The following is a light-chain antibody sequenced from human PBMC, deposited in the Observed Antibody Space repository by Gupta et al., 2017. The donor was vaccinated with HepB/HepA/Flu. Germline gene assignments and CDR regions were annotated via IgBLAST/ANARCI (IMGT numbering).Light chain of an antibody. CDR1: KLGDKY. CDR3: QAWDSSTADV. V-gene: IGLV3-1*01. CDR2: QDS. Sequence: SYELTQPPSVSVSPGQTDSLTCSGDKLGDKYACWYQQKPGQSPVLVIYQDSKRPSGIPERFSGSNSGNTATLTISGTQAMDEADYYCQAWDSSTADVFGTGTKVTVL. J-gene: IGLJ1*01.